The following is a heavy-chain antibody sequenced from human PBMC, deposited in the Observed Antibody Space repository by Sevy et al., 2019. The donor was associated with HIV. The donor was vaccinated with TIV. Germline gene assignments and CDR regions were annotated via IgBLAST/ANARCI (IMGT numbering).Heavy chain of an antibody. D-gene: IGHD3-10*01. CDR3: AILAEGITMVRGNYYMDV. CDR1: GFTFSSYG. J-gene: IGHJ6*03. V-gene: IGHV3-30*02. CDR2: IRYDGSNK. Sequence: GGSLRLSCAASGFTFSSYGMHWVRQAPGKGLEWVAFIRYDGSNKYYADSVKGRFTISRGNSKNTLYLQMNSLRAEDTAVYYCAILAEGITMVRGNYYMDVWGKGTTVTVSS.